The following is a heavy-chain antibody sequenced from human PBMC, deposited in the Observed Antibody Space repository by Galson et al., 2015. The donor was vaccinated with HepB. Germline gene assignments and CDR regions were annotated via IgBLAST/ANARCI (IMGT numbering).Heavy chain of an antibody. Sequence: QSGAEVKKPGESLKISCKGSGYSFTSYWIGWVRQMPGEGLEWMGIIYPGDSDTRYSPSFQGQVTISADKSISTAYLQWSSLKASDTAMYYCARQNRNYDTNVYSEYWYFDLWGRGTLVTVSS. D-gene: IGHD3-22*01. CDR2: IYPGDSDT. V-gene: IGHV5-51*01. CDR3: ARQNRNYDTNVYSEYWYFDL. J-gene: IGHJ2*01. CDR1: GYSFTSYW.